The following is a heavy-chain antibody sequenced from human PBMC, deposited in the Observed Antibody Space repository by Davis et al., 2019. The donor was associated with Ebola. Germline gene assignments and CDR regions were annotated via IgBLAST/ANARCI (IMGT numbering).Heavy chain of an antibody. CDR3: ARHLYSYDAFDI. V-gene: IGHV4-59*08. CDR1: GGSISSYY. CDR2: IYYSGST. J-gene: IGHJ3*02. Sequence: SETLSLTCTVPGGSISSYYWSWIRQPPGKGLEWIGYIYYSGSTNYNPSLKSRVTISVDTSKNQFSLKLSSVTAADTAVYYCARHLYSYDAFDIWGQGTMVTVSS. D-gene: IGHD5-18*01.